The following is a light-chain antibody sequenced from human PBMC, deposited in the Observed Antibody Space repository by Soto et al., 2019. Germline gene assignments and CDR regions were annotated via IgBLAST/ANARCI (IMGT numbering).Light chain of an antibody. V-gene: IGLV1-40*01. CDR2: SNN. Sequence: QSLLTHPPSVSGAPGQRVTISCTGSSSSIGARYDVHWYQQLPGTTPKLLISSNNIRPSGVPDRFSVSKSGTSASLAITGLQAEDEADYYCQSYDSSLSSYVFGTGTKLTVL. CDR3: QSYDSSLSSYV. CDR1: SSSIGARYD. J-gene: IGLJ1*01.